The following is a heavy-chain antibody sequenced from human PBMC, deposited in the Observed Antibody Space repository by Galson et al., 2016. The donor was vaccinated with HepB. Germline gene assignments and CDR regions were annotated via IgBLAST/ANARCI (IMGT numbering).Heavy chain of an antibody. CDR2: IDPSDSYT. CDR1: GYKFTSYW. Sequence: QSGAEVKKPGESLRISCKGSGYKFTSYWISWVRQMPGKGLEWMGRIDPSDSYTKYSPSFEGHVTISADKSTSTAYLEWSSLKASDTAMYYCARQPTPSMIRGIISNWFDPWGQGTLVTVSS. CDR3: ARQPTPSMIRGIISNWFDP. J-gene: IGHJ5*02. V-gene: IGHV5-10-1*01. D-gene: IGHD3-10*01.